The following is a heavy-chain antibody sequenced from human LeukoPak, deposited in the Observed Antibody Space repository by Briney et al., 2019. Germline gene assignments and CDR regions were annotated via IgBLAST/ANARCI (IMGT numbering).Heavy chain of an antibody. CDR2: ISSSSSYI. J-gene: IGHJ4*02. V-gene: IGHV3-21*01. CDR1: GFTFSSYS. CDR3: ARENIVLMVYAIDD. Sequence: NPGGSLRLSCAASGFTFSSYSMNWVRQAPGKGLEWVSSISSSSSYIYYADSVKGRFTISRDNAKNSLYLQMNSLRAEDTAVYYCARENIVLMVYAIDDWGQGTLGTVSS. D-gene: IGHD2-8*01.